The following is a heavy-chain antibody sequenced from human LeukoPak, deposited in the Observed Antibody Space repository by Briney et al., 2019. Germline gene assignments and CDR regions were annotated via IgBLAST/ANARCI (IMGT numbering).Heavy chain of an antibody. CDR1: EFTFGNYG. CDR3: ARRDIVVVPAAIIGAFDI. CDR2: ISSSGDNT. J-gene: IGHJ3*02. Sequence: GGSLRLSCAASEFTFGNYGMSWVRQAQGKGLEWVSSISSSGDNTYYADSVRGRFTISRDNSMNTLYLQMNSLRAEDTALYYCARRDIVVVPAAIIGAFDIWGQGTMVTVSS. D-gene: IGHD2-2*02. V-gene: IGHV3-23*01.